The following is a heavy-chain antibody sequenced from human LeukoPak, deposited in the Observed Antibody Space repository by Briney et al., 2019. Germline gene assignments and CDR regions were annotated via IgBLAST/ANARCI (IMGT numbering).Heavy chain of an antibody. CDR1: GGSFSDYY. Sequence: PSETLSLTRAVSGGSFSDYYWSWIRQPPGTGLEWIGEINHSGSTNYKPSLKSRVTISLDTSKSQFSLKLSSVTAADTAVYYCATLRTIKPGVKDAFDIWGQGTLVTVSS. V-gene: IGHV4-34*01. CDR2: INHSGST. CDR3: ATLRTIKPGVKDAFDI. J-gene: IGHJ3*02. D-gene: IGHD4/OR15-4a*01.